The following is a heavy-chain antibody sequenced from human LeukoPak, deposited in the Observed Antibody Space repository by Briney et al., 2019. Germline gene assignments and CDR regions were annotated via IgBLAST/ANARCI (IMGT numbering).Heavy chain of an antibody. CDR1: GFTFSSYA. D-gene: IGHD6-13*01. V-gene: IGHV3-30*04. J-gene: IGHJ6*04. CDR3: AREIAAAYYYGMDV. CDR2: ISYDGSNK. Sequence: GGSLRLSCAASGFTFSSYAMHWVRQAPGKGLEWVAVISYDGSNKYYADSVKGRFTISRDNSKNTLYLQMNSLRAEDTAVYYCAREIAAAYYYGMDVWGKGTTVTVSS.